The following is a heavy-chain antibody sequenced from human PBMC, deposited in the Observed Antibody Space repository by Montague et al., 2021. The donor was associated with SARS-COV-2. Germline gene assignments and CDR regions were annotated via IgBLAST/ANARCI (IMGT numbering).Heavy chain of an antibody. CDR1: GGSISSSSYY. Sequence: SETLSLTCTVSGGSISSSSYYWGWIRQPPGKGLEWIGSIYYSGSTYYNPSLKSRVTISVDTSKNQFSLKLSSVTAADTAVYYCAKLLLFRGGIDYWGQGTPVTVSS. D-gene: IGHD3-10*01. CDR3: AKLLLFRGGIDY. J-gene: IGHJ4*02. V-gene: IGHV4-39*07. CDR2: IYYSGST.